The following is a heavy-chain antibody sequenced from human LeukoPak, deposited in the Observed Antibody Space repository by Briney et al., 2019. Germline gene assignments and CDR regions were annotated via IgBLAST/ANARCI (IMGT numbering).Heavy chain of an antibody. CDR1: VFTFDSYE. J-gene: IGHJ4*02. D-gene: IGHD6-25*01. Sequence: GGPLRLSCTASVFTFDSYEKNWLRQAPGKALEGVSYIGTIVSTTYYAHSVKRRFTVSRDDPKNSLYLQMSTLGAEDTAVYYCAKAVYDLRGQRLLPEGFEYWGQGTLVTVSS. V-gene: IGHV3-48*03. CDR3: AKAVYDLRGQRLLPEGFEY. CDR2: IGTIVSTT.